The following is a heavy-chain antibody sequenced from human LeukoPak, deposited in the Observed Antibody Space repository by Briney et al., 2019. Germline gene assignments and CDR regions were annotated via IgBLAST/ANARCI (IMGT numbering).Heavy chain of an antibody. Sequence: GGSLRLSCAASGFTFSSYSMNWVRQAPGKGLEWVSSISSSSYIYYADSVKGRFTISRDNAKNSLYLQMNSLRAEDTAVYYCAREEGGNCYFDYWGQGTLVTVSS. D-gene: IGHD4-23*01. CDR2: ISSSSYI. J-gene: IGHJ4*02. V-gene: IGHV3-21*01. CDR1: GFTFSSYS. CDR3: AREEGGNCYFDY.